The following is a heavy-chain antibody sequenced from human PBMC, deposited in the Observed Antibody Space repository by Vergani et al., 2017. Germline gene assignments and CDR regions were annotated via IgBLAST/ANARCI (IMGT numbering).Heavy chain of an antibody. CDR2: ISSSSSYI. V-gene: IGHV3-21*01. D-gene: IGHD5-18*01. Sequence: EVQLVESGGGLVKPGGSLRLSCAASGFTFSSYSMNWVRQAPGKGLEWVSSISSSSSYIYYADSVKGRFTISRDNAKNSLYLQMNSLRAEDTAVYYCARDSGAPRXSYGSDYYYYGMDVWGQGTTVTVSS. J-gene: IGHJ6*02. CDR3: ARDSGAPRXSYGSDYYYYGMDV. CDR1: GFTFSSYS.